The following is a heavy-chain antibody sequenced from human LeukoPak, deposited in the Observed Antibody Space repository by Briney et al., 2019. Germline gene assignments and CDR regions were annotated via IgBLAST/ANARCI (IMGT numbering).Heavy chain of an antibody. D-gene: IGHD3-3*01. Sequence: GRSLRLSCAASGFTFSSYGMHWVRQAPGKGLEWVAFIRYDGSNKYYADSVKGRFTISRDNSKNTLYLQMNSLRAEDTAVYYCAKSFWSGHNAFDYWGQGTLVTVSS. CDR1: GFTFSSYG. J-gene: IGHJ4*02. CDR3: AKSFWSGHNAFDY. V-gene: IGHV3-30*02. CDR2: IRYDGSNK.